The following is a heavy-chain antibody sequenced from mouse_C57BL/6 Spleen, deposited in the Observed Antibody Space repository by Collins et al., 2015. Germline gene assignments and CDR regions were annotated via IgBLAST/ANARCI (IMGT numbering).Heavy chain of an antibody. Sequence: EVKLLQSGGGLVQLGGSLKLSCAASGIDFSRYWMSWVRRAPGKGLEWIGEINPDSSTINYAPSLEDKFIISRDNAKNTLYLQMSKVRSEDTALYYCARPYEGAMDYWGQGTSVTVSS. J-gene: IGHJ4*01. CDR1: GIDFSRYW. CDR2: INPDSSTI. V-gene: IGHV4-1*01. CDR3: ARPYEGAMDY. D-gene: IGHD2-3*01.